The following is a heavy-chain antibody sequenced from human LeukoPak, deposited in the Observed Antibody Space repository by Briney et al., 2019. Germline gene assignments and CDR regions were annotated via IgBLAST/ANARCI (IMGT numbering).Heavy chain of an antibody. V-gene: IGHV4-31*11. CDR3: ARGEGYYGANFDY. CDR2: IYYSGST. D-gene: IGHD3-10*01. J-gene: IGHJ4*02. CDR1: GGSFGGYY. Sequence: SETLSLTCAVYGGSFGGYYWSWIRQHPGKGLEWIGYIYYSGSTYYNPSLKSRVTISVDTSKNQFSLKLSSVTAADTAVYYCARGEGYYGANFDYWGQGTLVTVSS.